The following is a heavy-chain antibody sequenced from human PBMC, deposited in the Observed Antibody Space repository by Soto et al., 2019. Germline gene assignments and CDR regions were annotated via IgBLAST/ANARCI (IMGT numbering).Heavy chain of an antibody. CDR3: ARGRGYSYGPRGYYYYMDV. V-gene: IGHV4-30-4*01. Sequence: SETLSLTCTVSGGSISSGDYYWSWIRQPPGKGLEWIGYIYYSGSTYYNPSLKSRVTISVDTSKNQFSLKLSSVTAADTAVYYCARGRGYSYGPRGYYYYMDVWGKGTTVTVSS. J-gene: IGHJ6*03. D-gene: IGHD5-18*01. CDR2: IYYSGST. CDR1: GGSISSGDYY.